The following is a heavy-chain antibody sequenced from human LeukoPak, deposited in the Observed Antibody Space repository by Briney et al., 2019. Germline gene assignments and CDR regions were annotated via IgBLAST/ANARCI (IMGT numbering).Heavy chain of an antibody. CDR2: MNPNSGNT. J-gene: IGHJ4*02. Sequence: GASVKVSCKASGYTFTSYDINWVRQATGQGLEWMGWMNPNSGNTGYAQKFQGRVTMTRNTSISTAYMELSSLRSEDTAVYYCAGTRIGYPKTDYWGQGTLVTVSS. CDR1: GYTFTSYD. V-gene: IGHV1-8*01. D-gene: IGHD2-15*01. CDR3: AGTRIGYPKTDY.